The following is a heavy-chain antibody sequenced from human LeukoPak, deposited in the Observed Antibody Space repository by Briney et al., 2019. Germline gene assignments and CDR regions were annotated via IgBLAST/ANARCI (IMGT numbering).Heavy chain of an antibody. D-gene: IGHD3-22*01. CDR1: GFTFSSYA. Sequence: GGSLRLSCAASGFTFSSYAMSWVRQAPGKGLEWVSAISGSGGSTYYADSVKGRFTISRDNSKNTLDLQMNSLRPEDTAVYYCARDLRLTYYYDSSGYGYWGQGTLVTVSS. J-gene: IGHJ4*02. CDR2: ISGSGGST. CDR3: ARDLRLTYYYDSSGYGY. V-gene: IGHV3-23*01.